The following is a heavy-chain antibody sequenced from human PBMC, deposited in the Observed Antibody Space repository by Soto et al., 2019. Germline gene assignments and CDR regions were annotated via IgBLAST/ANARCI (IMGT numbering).Heavy chain of an antibody. J-gene: IGHJ4*02. V-gene: IGHV4-39*02. Sequence: SETLSLTCTVSGGSISSSIYYWGWIRQPPGRGLEWIGIIYYSGTTYYNPSLKSRLTMSVDTSKNHFSLNLSSVTAADTAVYYCARRTGSSTYYFDYWGQG. CDR2: IYYSGTT. CDR1: GGSISSSIYY. CDR3: ARRTGSSTYYFDY. D-gene: IGHD6-6*01.